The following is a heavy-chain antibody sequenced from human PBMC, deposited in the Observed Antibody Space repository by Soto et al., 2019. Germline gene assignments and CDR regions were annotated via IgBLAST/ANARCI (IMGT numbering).Heavy chain of an antibody. CDR1: GYTFTNSG. V-gene: IGHV1-18*01. D-gene: IGHD3-3*01. Sequence: QVQLVQSGAEVKKPGASVKVSCKASGYTFTNSGIRWVRQAPGQWLEWMGWISTDNGNTNYAQHLQGRVSMTTDTSTSTAYMDVRSLRSGGTAVYYCAGDQGITTFGVYSMYYYGMDVWGQGTTVTVSS. CDR3: AGDQGITTFGVYSMYYYGMDV. CDR2: ISTDNGNT. J-gene: IGHJ6*02.